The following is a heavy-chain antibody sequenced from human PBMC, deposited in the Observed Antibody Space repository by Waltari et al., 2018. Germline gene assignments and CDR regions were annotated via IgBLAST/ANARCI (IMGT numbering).Heavy chain of an antibody. CDR2: IIPIVGTA. J-gene: IGHJ4*02. CDR1: GGTFSSYA. D-gene: IGHD3-16*01. Sequence: QVQLVQSGAEVKKPGSSVKVSCKASGGTFSSYAISWVRQAPGQGLEWMGRIIPIVGTANDEQKFQGRVTITADKATSTAYMELSSLRSEDTAVYYCARDWGTRPFDYWGQGTLVTVSS. V-gene: IGHV1-69*08. CDR3: ARDWGTRPFDY.